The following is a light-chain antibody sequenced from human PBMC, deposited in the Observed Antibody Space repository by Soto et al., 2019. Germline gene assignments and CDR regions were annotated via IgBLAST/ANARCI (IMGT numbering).Light chain of an antibody. Sequence: LVMAKSPANLSLAPGVSVSLSWRASESVSTNLALYQQKAGQAPRLLIYGASTRATGIPAMFSSSGSGTDFTITISSLQHEDIASYYYQQYSHIITFGQGTRLEIK. V-gene: IGKV3-15*01. CDR1: ESVSTN. J-gene: IGKJ5*01. CDR3: QQYSHIIT. CDR2: GAS.